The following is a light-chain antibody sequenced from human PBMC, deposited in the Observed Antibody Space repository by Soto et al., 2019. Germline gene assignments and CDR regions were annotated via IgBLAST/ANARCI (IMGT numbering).Light chain of an antibody. V-gene: IGKV1-5*01. Sequence: DIKMTQSPSTLSASVVDRVNITCRASQSISSWLAWYQQKPGKAPKLLIYDASSLESGVPSRFSGSGSGTEFTLTISSLQPDDFATYYCQHYNSYSEACGQGTKVDIK. CDR1: QSISSW. CDR2: DAS. CDR3: QHYNSYSEA. J-gene: IGKJ1*01.